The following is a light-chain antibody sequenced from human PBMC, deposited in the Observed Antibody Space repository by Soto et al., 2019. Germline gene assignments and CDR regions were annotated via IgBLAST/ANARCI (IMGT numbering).Light chain of an antibody. CDR2: KAS. CDR3: QQYGSSSPWT. J-gene: IGKJ1*01. V-gene: IGKV1-5*03. Sequence: DIQMTQSPSTLSASVGARVTITCRASQSVGSWLAWYQQKPGKAPKLLICKASSLESGVPSRFSGSGSGTEFSLTISSLQPDDFASYHCQQYGSSSPWTFGQGTKVEIK. CDR1: QSVGSW.